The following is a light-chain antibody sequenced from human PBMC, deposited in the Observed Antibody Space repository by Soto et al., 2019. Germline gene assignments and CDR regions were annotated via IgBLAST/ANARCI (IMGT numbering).Light chain of an antibody. Sequence: DIQMTQSPSSLSASVGDRVTITCRASQSISSSLNWYQQTPGKAPRLLIYGASSLQSGVPSRFSGSGSGTDFTLTISSLQPEDFVSYYCQQSYSMPLAVGGGTKVDIK. V-gene: IGKV1-39*01. J-gene: IGKJ4*01. CDR3: QQSYSMPLA. CDR1: QSISSS. CDR2: GAS.